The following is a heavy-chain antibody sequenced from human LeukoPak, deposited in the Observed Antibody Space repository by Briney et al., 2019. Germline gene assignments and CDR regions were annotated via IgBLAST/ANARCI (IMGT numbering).Heavy chain of an antibody. CDR3: AKDHPFDYTERPDYFDY. J-gene: IGHJ4*02. CDR2: ISGSAGNT. Sequence: GGSLRLSCAASGFTFSSYAMSWVRQAPGKGLEWVSAISGSAGNTHYADSVKGRFTISRDNSKNTLYLQMNSLRVEDTAVYYCAKDHPFDYTERPDYFDYWGQGTLVTVSS. D-gene: IGHD4-11*01. V-gene: IGHV3-23*01. CDR1: GFTFSSYA.